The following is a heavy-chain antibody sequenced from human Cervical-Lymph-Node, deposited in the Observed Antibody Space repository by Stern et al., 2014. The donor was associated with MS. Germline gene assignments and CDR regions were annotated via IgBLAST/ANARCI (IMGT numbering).Heavy chain of an antibody. J-gene: IGHJ4*02. CDR1: GYTFTTYA. Sequence: VHLVESRAEVKKPGASVKVSCKASGYTFTTYAISWVRLAPGQGLEWMGWINVYNGDTNYAQNLQGRVTMTTDTSTRTAYMELRSLRSDDTAVYYCARGRVSYSSSSSLDNWGQGTLVTVSS. D-gene: IGHD6-6*01. V-gene: IGHV1-18*01. CDR3: ARGRVSYSSSSSLDN. CDR2: INVYNGDT.